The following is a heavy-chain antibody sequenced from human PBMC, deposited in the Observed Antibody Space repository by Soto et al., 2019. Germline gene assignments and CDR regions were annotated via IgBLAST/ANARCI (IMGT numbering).Heavy chain of an antibody. CDR1: GFTVSSNY. D-gene: IGHD1-26*01. Sequence: EVQLEESGGGLVQPGGSLRLSCAASGFTVSSNYMSWVRQAPGKGLEWVSVIYSGGNTYYADSVKGRFTISRDNSKNTLYLQMNSLRAEDTAVYYCATSGSYSAFDYWGQGTLVTVSS. CDR3: ATSGSYSAFDY. V-gene: IGHV3-66*01. J-gene: IGHJ4*02. CDR2: IYSGGNT.